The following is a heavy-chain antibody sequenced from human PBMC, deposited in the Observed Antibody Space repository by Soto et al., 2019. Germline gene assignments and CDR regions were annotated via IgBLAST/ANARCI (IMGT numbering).Heavy chain of an antibody. CDR1: GGSFSGYY. V-gene: IGHV4-34*01. J-gene: IGHJ5*02. D-gene: IGHD2-2*02. CDR2: INHSGST. CDR3: ARVVVVPAAIRGWFAP. Sequence: QVQLQQWGAGLLKPSETLSLTCAVYGGSFSGYYWSWIRQPPGKGLEWVGEINHSGSTNYNPSLKSRDTIQXXTXKXXCSPKLSSVTAADTAVYYVARVVVVPAAIRGWFAPWGQGTLVTVSS.